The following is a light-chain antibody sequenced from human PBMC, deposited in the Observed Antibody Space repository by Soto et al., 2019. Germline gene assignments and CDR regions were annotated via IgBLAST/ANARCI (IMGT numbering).Light chain of an antibody. CDR3: HQYGSSPSYT. J-gene: IGKJ2*01. CDR1: QSVSSSY. V-gene: IGKV3-20*01. CDR2: GAS. Sequence: EIVLTQSPGTLSLSPGERATLSCRASQSVSSSYLAWFQQKPGQAPSLLIYGASSRATGIPDRFSGSGSGTDFTLTISRLEPEDFAVYYCHQYGSSPSYTFGQGTKLEIK.